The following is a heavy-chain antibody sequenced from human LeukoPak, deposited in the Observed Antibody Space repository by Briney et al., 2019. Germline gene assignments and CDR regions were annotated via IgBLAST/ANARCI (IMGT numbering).Heavy chain of an antibody. D-gene: IGHD3-22*01. CDR1: GYSISSGYY. CDR2: IYHSGST. J-gene: IGHJ3*02. Sequence: SETLSLTCTVSGYSISSGYYWGWIRQPPGKGLEWIGGIYHSGSTYYNPSLKSRVTISVDTSKNQFSLKLSSVTAADTAVYYCARDYDSSGYDAFDIWGQGTMVTVSS. V-gene: IGHV4-38-2*02. CDR3: ARDYDSSGYDAFDI.